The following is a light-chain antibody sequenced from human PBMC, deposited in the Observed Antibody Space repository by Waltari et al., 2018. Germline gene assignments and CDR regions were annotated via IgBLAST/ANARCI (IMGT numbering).Light chain of an antibody. CDR1: KLGDKY. Sequence: SYELTQPPSVSVSPGQTASITCSGDKLGDKYACWYQQKPGQSPVLVIYQASKRPSGIPGGFSGSTSGNPAVLTTGGTQAMDEADYYGRAWDSSTWVFGGGTKLTGL. J-gene: IGLJ3*02. V-gene: IGLV3-1*01. CDR3: RAWDSSTWV. CDR2: QAS.